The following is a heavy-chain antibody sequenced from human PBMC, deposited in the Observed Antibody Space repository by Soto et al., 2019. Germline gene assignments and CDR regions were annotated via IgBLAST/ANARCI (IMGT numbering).Heavy chain of an antibody. Sequence: ASVKVSCKASGYTFTSYGIGWVRQAPGQGLEWMGWISAYNGNTNYAQKLQGRVTMTTDTSTSTAYMELRSLRSDDTAVYYCARDLTEGDIVVVVAATGDAFDIWG. J-gene: IGHJ3*02. CDR1: GYTFTSYG. CDR2: ISAYNGNT. D-gene: IGHD2-15*01. CDR3: ARDLTEGDIVVVVAATGDAFDI. V-gene: IGHV1-18*01.